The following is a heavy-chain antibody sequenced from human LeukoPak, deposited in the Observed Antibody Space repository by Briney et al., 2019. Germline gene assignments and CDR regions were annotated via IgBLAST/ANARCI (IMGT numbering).Heavy chain of an antibody. CDR2: IMKDGSAS. CDR3: AGDLDYYAMDS. CDR1: GFTFSSYW. J-gene: IGHJ5*01. V-gene: IGHV3-7*01. D-gene: IGHD3-22*01. Sequence: QAGGSLRLSCAASGFTFSSYWMGWVRQAPGKGLVGVANIMKDGSASNYVDSVKGRFTISRDNAKNSLYLQMNSLRAEDTAVYYCAGDLDYYAMDSWGQGTLVTVSS.